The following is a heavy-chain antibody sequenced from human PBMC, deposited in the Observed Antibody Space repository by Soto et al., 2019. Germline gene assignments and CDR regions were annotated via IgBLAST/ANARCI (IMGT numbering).Heavy chain of an antibody. CDR2: INGNGDTT. CDR3: AKGTHDYGDYFWDY. CDR1: GFTFSSYA. D-gene: IGHD4-17*01. V-gene: IGHV3-23*01. Sequence: GGSLRLSCAASGFTFSSYAMIWVRQAPGKGLEWVSTINGNGDTTHHADSVKGRFTISRDNSRNTLSLQMNSLRVEDTAVYYCAKGTHDYGDYFWDYWGQGTLVTVSS. J-gene: IGHJ4*02.